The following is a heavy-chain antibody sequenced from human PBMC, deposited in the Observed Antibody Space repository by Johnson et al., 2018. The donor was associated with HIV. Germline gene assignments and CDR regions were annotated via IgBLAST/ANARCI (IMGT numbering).Heavy chain of an antibody. CDR1: GFTFSNYG. CDR2: ISYDGSNK. Sequence: VQLVESGGGVVQPGGSLRLSCAASGFTFSNYGMHWVRQAPGKGLEWVAVISYDGSNKYYADSVKGRFTISRDNSKNTLYLQMNSLRAEDTAVYYCARDLASSWYSSSSRGAFDIWGQGTMVTVSS. CDR3: ARDLASSWYSSSSRGAFDI. J-gene: IGHJ3*02. V-gene: IGHV3-30*19. D-gene: IGHD6-6*01.